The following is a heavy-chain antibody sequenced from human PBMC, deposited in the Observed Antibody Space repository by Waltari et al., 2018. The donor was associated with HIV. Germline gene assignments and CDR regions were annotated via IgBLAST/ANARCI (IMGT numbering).Heavy chain of an antibody. CDR2: MNPNSGNT. J-gene: IGHJ4*02. D-gene: IGHD6-19*01. CDR3: TRGLGYSSFPFDH. Sequence: QIQVVQSGAELKKAGASAKVSCKTSGYTFANYDIHWVRQAAGQGLEWMGWMNPNSGNTGYTQKFQGRVSMTRNTSTTTAYMELSSLTSDDTALYYCTRGLGYSSFPFDHWGQGTQVTVSS. V-gene: IGHV1-8*02. CDR1: GYTFANYD.